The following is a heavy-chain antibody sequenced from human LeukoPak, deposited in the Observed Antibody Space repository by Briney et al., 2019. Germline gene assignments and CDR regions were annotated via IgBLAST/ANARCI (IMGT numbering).Heavy chain of an antibody. CDR3: AKDIRGYSYGPLDY. CDR1: GFTFSSYG. CDR2: ISGRRDST. J-gene: IGHJ4*02. V-gene: IGHV3-23*01. D-gene: IGHD5-18*01. Sequence: PGGTLRLSCAASGFTFSSYGMSWVRQAPGKGLEWVSTISGRRDSTSYADSVKGRFTISRDNSKNTLYLQMNSLRAEDTAVYYCAKDIRGYSYGPLDYWGQGTLVTVSS.